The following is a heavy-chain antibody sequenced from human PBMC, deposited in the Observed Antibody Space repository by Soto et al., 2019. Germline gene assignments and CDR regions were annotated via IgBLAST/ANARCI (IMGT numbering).Heavy chain of an antibody. Sequence: PGGSLRLSCAPSGFIFSNYAMSGVRQARGKGLEWVSAISGSGADTYYTESVKGRFTISRDNFKNTLYLQMNSLRAEDTAVYYCAKDTGRGGGSVFDYWGQGTLVTVSS. V-gene: IGHV3-23*01. CDR3: AKDTGRGGGSVFDY. D-gene: IGHD2-15*01. CDR2: ISGSGADT. CDR1: GFIFSNYA. J-gene: IGHJ4*02.